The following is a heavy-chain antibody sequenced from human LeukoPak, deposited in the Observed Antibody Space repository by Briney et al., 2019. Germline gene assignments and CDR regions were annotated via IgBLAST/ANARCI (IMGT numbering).Heavy chain of an antibody. CDR1: GGSISSSSYY. Sequence: PSETLSLTCTVSGGSISSSSYYWGWIRQPPGKGLEWIGSIYYSGSTYYNPSLKSRVTISVDTSKNQFSLKLSSVTAADTAVYYCARESSSGWSGVDYWGQGTLVTVSS. V-gene: IGHV4-39*07. J-gene: IGHJ4*02. CDR3: ARESSSGWSGVDY. CDR2: IYYSGST. D-gene: IGHD6-19*01.